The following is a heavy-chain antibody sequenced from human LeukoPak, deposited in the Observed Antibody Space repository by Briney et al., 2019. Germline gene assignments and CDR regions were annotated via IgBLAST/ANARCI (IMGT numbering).Heavy chain of an antibody. CDR3: ARGFRSDSSGRKFDC. J-gene: IGHJ4*02. Sequence: ASVKVSCKASGYTFTSYDINWVRQATGQGLEWMGWMNPNSGNTGYAQKFQGRITMTRNTSIGTAYVELSSLGSEDTAMYYCARGFRSDSSGRKFDCWGQGTLVTVSS. CDR1: GYTFTSYD. D-gene: IGHD3-22*01. CDR2: MNPNSGNT. V-gene: IGHV1-8*01.